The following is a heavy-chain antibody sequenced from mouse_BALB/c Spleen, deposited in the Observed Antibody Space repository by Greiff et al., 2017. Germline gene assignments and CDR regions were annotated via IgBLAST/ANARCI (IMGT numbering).Heavy chain of an antibody. J-gene: IGHJ4*01. D-gene: IGHD2-3*01. V-gene: IGHV3-6*02. Sequence: DVKLQESGPGLVKPSQSLSLTCSVTGYSITSGYYWNWIRQFPGNKLEWMGYISYDGSNNYNPSLKNRISITRDTSKNQFFLKLNSVTTEDTATYYCARDRIYDGYYGAWDYWGQGTSVTVSS. CDR3: ARDRIYDGYYGAWDY. CDR2: ISYDGSN. CDR1: GYSITSGYY.